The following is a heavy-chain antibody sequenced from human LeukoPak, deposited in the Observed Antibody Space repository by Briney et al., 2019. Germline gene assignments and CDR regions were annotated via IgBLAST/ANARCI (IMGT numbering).Heavy chain of an antibody. J-gene: IGHJ3*02. V-gene: IGHV1-69*13. Sequence: ASVKVSCKASGGTFSSYAISWVRQAPGQGLEWMGGIIPIFGTANYAQKFQGRVTITADESTSTAYMELSSLRAEDTAVYYCARRYGSGSTDAFDIWGQGTMVTVSS. CDR3: ARRYGSGSTDAFDI. CDR1: GGTFSSYA. CDR2: IIPIFGTA. D-gene: IGHD3-10*01.